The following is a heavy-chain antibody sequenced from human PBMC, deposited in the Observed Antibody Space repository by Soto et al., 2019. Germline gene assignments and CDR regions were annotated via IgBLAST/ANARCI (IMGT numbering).Heavy chain of an antibody. CDR1: GFTFSSNA. D-gene: IGHD2-2*01. Sequence: EVQLLESGGGLVQPGGSLRLSCAASGFTFSSNAMSWVRQAPGKGVEWVSAISGSGGSTYNARSVKGRFTISRDNSKNTLYLEINSLRAEDTAVYYCAKGCSTPRCRDPYNWFDPWGQGTLVTVSS. CDR2: ISGSGGST. J-gene: IGHJ5*02. CDR3: AKGCSTPRCRDPYNWFDP. V-gene: IGHV3-23*01.